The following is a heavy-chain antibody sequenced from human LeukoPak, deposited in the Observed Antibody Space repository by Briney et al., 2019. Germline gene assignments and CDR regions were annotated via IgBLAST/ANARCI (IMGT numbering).Heavy chain of an antibody. CDR3: AKDSGYGDYPYYFDY. J-gene: IGHJ4*02. V-gene: IGHV3-23*01. CDR1: GFTFSNYA. Sequence: GGSLRLSCAASGFTFSNYAMSWVRQAPGKGLEWVSDISNSGGSTYYADSVKGRFTISRDNSKNTLYLQMNSLRAEDTAIYYCAKDSGYGDYPYYFDYWGQGTLVTVSS. CDR2: ISNSGGST. D-gene: IGHD4-17*01.